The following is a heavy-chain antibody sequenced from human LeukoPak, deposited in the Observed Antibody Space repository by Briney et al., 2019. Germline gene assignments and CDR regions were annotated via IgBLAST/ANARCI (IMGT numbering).Heavy chain of an antibody. J-gene: IGHJ4*02. CDR2: ISYDGSNK. V-gene: IGHV3-30-3*01. CDR3: ARDFSQPAAF. Sequence: GGSLRLSCVASGFTFSSYAMHRVRQAPGKGLEWVAVISYDGSNKYYADSVKGRFTISRDNSKNTLYLQMNSLRAEDTAVYYCARDFSQPAAFWGQGTLVIVSS. D-gene: IGHD2/OR15-2a*01. CDR1: GFTFSSYA.